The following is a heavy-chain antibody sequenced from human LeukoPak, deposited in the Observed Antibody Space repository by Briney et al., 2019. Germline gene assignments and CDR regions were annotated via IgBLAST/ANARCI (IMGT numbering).Heavy chain of an antibody. Sequence: GESLKISCKGSGYSFTSYWIGWVRQMPGKGLEWMGIIYPGDSNTRYSPSFQGQVTISADKSISTAYLHWSSLKAPRTPTYYCARAYYYYVDVCGKGTTVTVS. J-gene: IGHJ6*03. V-gene: IGHV5-51*01. CDR2: IYPGDSNT. CDR3: ARAYYYYVDV. CDR1: GYSFTSYW.